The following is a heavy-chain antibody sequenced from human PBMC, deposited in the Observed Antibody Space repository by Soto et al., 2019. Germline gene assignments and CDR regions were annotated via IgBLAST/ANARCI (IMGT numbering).Heavy chain of an antibody. D-gene: IGHD3-16*01. CDR3: ARGGGDFPIYYYYYYMDV. V-gene: IGHV6-1*01. Sequence: SQTLSLTCAISGDSVSSNSAAWNWIRQSPSRGLEWLGRTYYRSKWYNDYAVSVKSRITINPDTSKNQYSLQLNSVTPEDTAVYYCARGGGDFPIYYYYYYMDVWGKGTTVTVSS. CDR2: TYYRSKWYN. CDR1: GDSVSSNSAA. J-gene: IGHJ6*03.